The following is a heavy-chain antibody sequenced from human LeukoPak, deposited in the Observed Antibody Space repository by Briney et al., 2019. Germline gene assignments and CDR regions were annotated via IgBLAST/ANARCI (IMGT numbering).Heavy chain of an antibody. Sequence: SETLSFTCTVSGYSIRSGYYWGWIRQPPGEGLEWIGSLFPTGRTYYNPSLKSRVTISVDTSKNQFSLKLNSVNVADTAVYYCARLDTAMVQIDYWGQGTLVTVSS. V-gene: IGHV4-38-2*02. CDR2: LFPTGRT. D-gene: IGHD5-18*01. CDR3: ARLDTAMVQIDY. J-gene: IGHJ4*02. CDR1: GYSIRSGYY.